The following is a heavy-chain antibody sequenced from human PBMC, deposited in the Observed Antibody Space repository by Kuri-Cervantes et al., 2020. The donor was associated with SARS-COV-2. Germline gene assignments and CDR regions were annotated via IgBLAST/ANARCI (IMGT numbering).Heavy chain of an antibody. V-gene: IGHV4-4*07. Sequence: SETLSLTCTVSGGSINSYYWSWIRQPAGKGLEWIGRIYTSGSTNYNPSLKSRVTMSVDTSKNQFSLKLSSVTAADAAVYYCARDSGDWDPDGFDIWGQGTMVTVSS. CDR1: GGSINSYY. D-gene: IGHD2-21*02. J-gene: IGHJ3*02. CDR2: IYTSGST. CDR3: ARDSGDWDPDGFDI.